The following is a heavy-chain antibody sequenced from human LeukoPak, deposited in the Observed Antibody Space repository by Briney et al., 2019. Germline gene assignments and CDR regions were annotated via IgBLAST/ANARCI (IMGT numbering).Heavy chain of an antibody. Sequence: ASVKVSCKASGYTFTSYGISWVRQAPGQGLEWMGWISAYNGNTNYAQKLQGRVTMTTDTSTSTAYMELRGLRSDDTAVYYCARDQGYDFWSGYYWNYYGMDVWGQGTTVTVSS. J-gene: IGHJ6*02. CDR3: ARDQGYDFWSGYYWNYYGMDV. CDR2: ISAYNGNT. V-gene: IGHV1-18*01. CDR1: GYTFTSYG. D-gene: IGHD3-3*01.